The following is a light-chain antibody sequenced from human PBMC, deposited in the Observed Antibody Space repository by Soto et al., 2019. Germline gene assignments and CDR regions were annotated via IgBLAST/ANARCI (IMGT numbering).Light chain of an antibody. CDR1: QSVSTRY. CDR2: GSS. CDR3: HQFGSSPPAFT. J-gene: IGKJ2*01. V-gene: IGKV3-20*01. Sequence: ESMLTQSPGTLSLSPGERATLSCRASQSVSTRYFAWYQQKPGHAPRLLIYGSSIRATGTTERFGSSGCGTDFSLTTSSLEPEDVAVYYCHQFGSSPPAFTFGQGTKLEI.